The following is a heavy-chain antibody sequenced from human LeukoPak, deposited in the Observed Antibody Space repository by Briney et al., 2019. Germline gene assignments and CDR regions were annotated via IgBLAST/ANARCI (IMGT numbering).Heavy chain of an antibody. Sequence: SETRSLTCAVYGGSFSGYYWSWIRQPPGKGLEWIGEINHSGSTNYNPSLKSRVTISVDTSKNQFSLKLSSVTAADTAVYYCARGRGYCSGGSCQASYFDYWGQGTLVTVSS. CDR3: ARGRGYCSGGSCQASYFDY. J-gene: IGHJ4*02. V-gene: IGHV4-34*01. CDR1: GGSFSGYY. CDR2: INHSGST. D-gene: IGHD2-15*01.